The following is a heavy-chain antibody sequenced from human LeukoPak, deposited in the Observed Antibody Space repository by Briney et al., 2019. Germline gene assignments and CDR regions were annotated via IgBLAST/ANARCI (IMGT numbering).Heavy chain of an antibody. CDR2: IHSTGSS. Sequence: PSETLSLTCSVSGGSISGYYWGCFRQAAGKGLEWIGRIHSTGSSNYNPSLKSRLTMSIDTSKNQFSLKLSSVTAADTAVYYCARDMRYCSGGSCHDFDYWGQGTLVTVSS. V-gene: IGHV4-4*07. CDR1: GGSISGYY. D-gene: IGHD2-15*01. CDR3: ARDMRYCSGGSCHDFDY. J-gene: IGHJ4*02.